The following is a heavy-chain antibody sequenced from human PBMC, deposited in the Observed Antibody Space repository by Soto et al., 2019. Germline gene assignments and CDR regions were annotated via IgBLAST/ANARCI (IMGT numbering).Heavy chain of an antibody. Sequence: SGPTLVNPTQTLTLTCTFSGFSLSTSGMCVSWIRQPPGKALEWLARIDWDDDKYYSTSLKTRLTISKDTSKNQVVLTMTNMDPVDTATYYCARSAITIFGDYYYYYYYMDVWGKGTTVTVSS. D-gene: IGHD3-3*01. CDR1: GFSLSTSGMC. CDR3: ARSAITIFGDYYYYYYYMDV. CDR2: IDWDDDK. J-gene: IGHJ6*03. V-gene: IGHV2-70*11.